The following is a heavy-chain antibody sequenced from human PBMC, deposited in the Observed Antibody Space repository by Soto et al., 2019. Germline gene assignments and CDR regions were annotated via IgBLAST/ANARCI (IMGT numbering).Heavy chain of an antibody. D-gene: IGHD5-12*01. V-gene: IGHV3-66*01. CDR2: IYSGGST. J-gene: IGHJ3*02. CDR3: AREDGYRGGDAFDI. Sequence: GGSLRLSWAASGFTISSNYMSWVLQAPGKGLEWVSVIYSGGSTYYADSVKGRFTISRDNSKNTLYLQMNSLRAEDTAVYYCAREDGYRGGDAFDIWGQGTMVTVSS. CDR1: GFTISSNY.